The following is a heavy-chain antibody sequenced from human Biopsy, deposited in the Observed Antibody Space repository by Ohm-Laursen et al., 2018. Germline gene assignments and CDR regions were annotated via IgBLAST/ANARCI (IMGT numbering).Heavy chain of an antibody. CDR3: ARGPLGPLLEWLLFQTSIDV. Sequence: SVKVSCKVSGYTFIDYYIHWVRQAPGQGLEWMGWVNPNNGDKKFAPDFQGRLTMTRDNSISTACMELNRLRSDDTAVYYCARGPLGPLLEWLLFQTSIDVWGQGTTVTVSS. J-gene: IGHJ6*02. CDR1: GYTFIDYY. V-gene: IGHV1-2*07. CDR2: VNPNNGDK. D-gene: IGHD3-3*01.